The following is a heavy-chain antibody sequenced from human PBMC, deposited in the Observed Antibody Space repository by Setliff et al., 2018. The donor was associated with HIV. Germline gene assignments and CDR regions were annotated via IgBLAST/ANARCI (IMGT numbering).Heavy chain of an antibody. J-gene: IGHJ6*03. CDR2: VSHTGST. CDR3: ARRGGYSYGYMDV. Sequence: SETLSLTCAVYGGSLSGYYWRWIRQPPGKGLEWIGDVSHTGSTNYNPSLKSRITISVDTSKKQFSLKLSSVTAADTAVYYCARRGGYSYGYMDVWGKGTTVTVS. CDR1: GGSLSGYY. D-gene: IGHD5-18*01. V-gene: IGHV4-34*01.